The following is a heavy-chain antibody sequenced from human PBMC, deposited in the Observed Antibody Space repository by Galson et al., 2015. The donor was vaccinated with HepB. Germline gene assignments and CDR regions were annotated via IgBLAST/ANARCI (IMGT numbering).Heavy chain of an antibody. Sequence: LSLTCAVSGGSISSGGYSWSWIRQPPGQGLEWIGYIYHSGSTYYNPSLKSRVTISVDRSKNQFSLELSSVTAADTAVYYCAREDYGGNYFDYGGQGTLVTVSS. CDR1: GGSISSGGYS. CDR3: AREDYGGNYFDY. CDR2: IYHSGST. J-gene: IGHJ4*02. V-gene: IGHV4-30-2*01. D-gene: IGHD4-23*01.